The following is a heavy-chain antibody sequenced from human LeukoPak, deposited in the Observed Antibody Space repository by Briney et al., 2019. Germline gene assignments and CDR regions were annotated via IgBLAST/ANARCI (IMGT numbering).Heavy chain of an antibody. J-gene: IGHJ4*02. V-gene: IGHV3-23*01. CDR2: ISGSGGST. CDR3: AKVLSSDDSSGYYEYYFDY. D-gene: IGHD3-22*01. Sequence: GGSLRLSCAASGFTFSSYAMSWVRQAPGKGLEWVSAISGSGGSTYYADSVKGRFTISRDNSKNTLYLQMNSLRAEDTAVYYCAKVLSSDDSSGYYEYYFDYWGQGTLVTVSS. CDR1: GFTFSSYA.